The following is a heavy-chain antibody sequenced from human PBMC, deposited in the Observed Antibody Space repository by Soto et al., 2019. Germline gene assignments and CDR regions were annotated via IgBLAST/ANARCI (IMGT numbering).Heavy chain of an antibody. D-gene: IGHD2-15*01. J-gene: IGHJ6*02. V-gene: IGHV3-11*01. CDR3: AREGYCSGGSCYVLYYYYGMDV. Sequence: QVQLVESGGGLVKPGGSMRLSCAASGFTFIDYYMSWIRQAPGKGLEWVSYISSSGSTIYYADSVKGRFTISRDNAKNSLYLEMNSLRAEDTAVYYCAREGYCSGGSCYVLYYYYGMDVWGQGTTVTVSS. CDR2: ISSSGSTI. CDR1: GFTFIDYY.